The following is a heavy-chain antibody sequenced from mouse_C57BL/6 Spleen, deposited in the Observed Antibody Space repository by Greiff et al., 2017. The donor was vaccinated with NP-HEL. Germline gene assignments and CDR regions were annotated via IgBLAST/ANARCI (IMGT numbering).Heavy chain of an antibody. Sequence: EVQRVESGAELVKPGASVKLSCTASGFNIKDYYMHWVKQRTEQGLEWIGRIDPEDGETKYAPTFQGKATITADTSSNTAYLQLSSLTSEDTAVYYCAQTAQATGGFDYWGQGTTLTVSS. J-gene: IGHJ2*01. D-gene: IGHD3-2*02. CDR1: GFNIKDYY. CDR2: IDPEDGET. V-gene: IGHV14-2*01. CDR3: AQTAQATGGFDY.